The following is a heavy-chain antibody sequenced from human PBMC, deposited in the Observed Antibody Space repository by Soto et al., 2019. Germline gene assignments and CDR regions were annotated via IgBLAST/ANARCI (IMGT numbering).Heavy chain of an antibody. J-gene: IGHJ3*02. V-gene: IGHV3-33*01. Sequence: GGSLRLSCAASGFTFSSYGMHWVRQAPGKGLEWVAVIWYDGSNKYYADSVKGRFTISRDNSKNTLYLQMNSLRAEDTAVYYCARETTIFGVVIYAFDIWGQGTMVTVSS. CDR3: ARETTIFGVVIYAFDI. D-gene: IGHD3-3*01. CDR1: GFTFSSYG. CDR2: IWYDGSNK.